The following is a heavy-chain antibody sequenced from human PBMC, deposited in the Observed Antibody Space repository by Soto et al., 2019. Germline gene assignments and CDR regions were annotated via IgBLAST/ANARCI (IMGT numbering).Heavy chain of an antibody. D-gene: IGHD1-26*01. CDR3: ARSGSYSWLPY. CDR1: EFTFSNYA. V-gene: IGHV3-23*01. Sequence: EVQLLESGGGLVQPGGSLRLSCTASEFTFSNYAMSWVRQAPGKGLEWVSAISASGAATYYVDSVKGRFTISRDNSKNTLYLQMNSLKAEDTALYYCARSGSYSWLPYWGQGTLVTFSS. J-gene: IGHJ4*02. CDR2: ISASGAAT.